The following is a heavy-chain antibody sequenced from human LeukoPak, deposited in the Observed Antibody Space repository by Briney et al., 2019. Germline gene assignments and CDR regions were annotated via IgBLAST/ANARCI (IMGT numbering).Heavy chain of an antibody. D-gene: IGHD6-13*01. CDR3: ARALRIAEAGFDP. CDR2: INHSGST. V-gene: IGHV4-34*01. CDR1: GGSFSGYY. J-gene: IGHJ5*02. Sequence: SETLSLTCAVYGGSFSGYYWSWIRQPPGKGLEWIGEINHSGSTNYNPSLKSRVTISVDTSKNQFSLKLSSVTAADTAVYYCARALRIAEAGFDPWGQGTLVTVSS.